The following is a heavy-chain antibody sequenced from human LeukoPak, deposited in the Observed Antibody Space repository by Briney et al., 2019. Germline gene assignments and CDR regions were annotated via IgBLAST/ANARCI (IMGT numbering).Heavy chain of an antibody. J-gene: IGHJ6*02. CDR1: GFTFSSYW. D-gene: IGHD3-16*01. CDR3: ARGGGLDV. V-gene: IGHV3-7*03. Sequence: GGSLRLSCAAYGFTFSSYWMNWARQAPGKGLEWVASINHNGNVNYYVDSVKGRFTISRDNAKNSLYLQMSNLRAEDTAVYFCARGGGLDVWGQGATVTVSS. CDR2: INHNGNVN.